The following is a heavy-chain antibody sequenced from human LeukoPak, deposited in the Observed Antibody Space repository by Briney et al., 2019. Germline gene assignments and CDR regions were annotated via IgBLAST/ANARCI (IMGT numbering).Heavy chain of an antibody. CDR3: ARGGVVYPDSCDI. D-gene: IGHD3-22*01. Sequence: GGSLRLSCAASGFTVSSSYMNWVRQAPGKGLEWVSLIFSGGGTYYADSVKGRFTISRDNSKNTLFLQMNSLRAEDTAVYYCARGGVVYPDSCDIWGRGTMVTVSS. V-gene: IGHV3-66*01. CDR1: GFTVSSSY. J-gene: IGHJ3*02. CDR2: IFSGGGT.